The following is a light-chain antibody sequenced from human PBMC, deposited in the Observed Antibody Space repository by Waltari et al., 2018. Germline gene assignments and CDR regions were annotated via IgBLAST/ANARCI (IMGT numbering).Light chain of an antibody. CDR3: QSYDTSLSVV. V-gene: IGLV1-40*01. CDR1: GSNIGAGFE. Sequence: QSVLTQPPPVSGAPGQRVTIPCTGSGSNIGAGFEVNWYQQLPRAAPKLLIYGSSSRPLGVPDRFFGSTSGTSASLAITGLQAEDEADYYCQSYDTSLSVVFGGGTKLTVL. J-gene: IGLJ3*02. CDR2: GSS.